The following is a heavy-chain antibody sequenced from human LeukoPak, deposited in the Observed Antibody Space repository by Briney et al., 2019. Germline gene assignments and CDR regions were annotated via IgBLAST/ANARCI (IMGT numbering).Heavy chain of an antibody. D-gene: IGHD2-2*01. V-gene: IGHV3-23*01. J-gene: IGHJ1*01. Sequence: GVSLTLSCAASVYLLSSYDMSCLRQAPQKAIECVSASSCSGDSTYYAESVKGRFNISRDNSKKTLYLQMNSLRAEDTAVYYCAKTTNLQPRYCSSTSSPLDFQHWGEDTLVTVSS. CDR3: AKTTNLQPRYCSSTSSPLDFQH. CDR1: VYLLSSYD. CDR2: SSCSGDST.